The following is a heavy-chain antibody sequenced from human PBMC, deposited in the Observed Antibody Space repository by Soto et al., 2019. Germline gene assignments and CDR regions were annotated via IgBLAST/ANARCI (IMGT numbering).Heavy chain of an antibody. Sequence: GGSLRLSCAASGFSFSDHSMDWVRQPPGKGLEWVGRTRNKPNSYTTEYYASVKGRFTISRDDSKNSLYLQMNSLRTEGTAMYYCARRGYSGYGYFDYWGQGA. V-gene: IGHV3-72*01. CDR1: GFSFSDHS. CDR2: TRNKPNSYTT. D-gene: IGHD5-12*01. CDR3: ARRGYSGYGYFDY. J-gene: IGHJ4*02.